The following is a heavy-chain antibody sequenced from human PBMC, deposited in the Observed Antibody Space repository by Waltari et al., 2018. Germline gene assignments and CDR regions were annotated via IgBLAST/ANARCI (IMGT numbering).Heavy chain of an antibody. CDR1: GFTVGNNY. V-gene: IGHV3-66*01. J-gene: IGHJ4*02. Sequence: DVQLVESGGGLVQPGGSLGLSLAASGFTVGNNYMRWLRQPPGKGLEGVSLIYSGGDAFYADSVKGRFTISRDNSKNTLYLQMNSLRAEDTAVYYCARPSSGSHNYWGRGTLVTVSS. CDR2: IYSGGDA. CDR3: ARPSSGSHNY. D-gene: IGHD1-26*01.